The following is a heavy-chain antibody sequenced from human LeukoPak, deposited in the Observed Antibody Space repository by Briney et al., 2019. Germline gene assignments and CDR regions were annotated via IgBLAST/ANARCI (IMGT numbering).Heavy chain of an antibody. J-gene: IGHJ4*02. CDR1: GGSFSSGSYY. CDR3: ARAGGDWGFHHSDY. V-gene: IGHV4-61*02. CDR2: IYTSGST. D-gene: IGHD2-21*01. Sequence: SQTLSLTCTVSGGSFSSGSYYWSWIRQPAGKGLEWIGRIYTSGSTNYNPSLKSRLSISVDTSKSQFSLKLSSVTAADTAVYYCARAGGDWGFHHSDYWGQGTLDTVSS.